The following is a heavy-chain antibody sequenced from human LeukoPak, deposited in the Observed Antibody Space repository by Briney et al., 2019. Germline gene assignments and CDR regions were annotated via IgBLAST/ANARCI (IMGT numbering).Heavy chain of an antibody. CDR1: GYTFTSYD. D-gene: IGHD3-22*01. Sequence: ASVKVSCKASGYTFTSYDINWVRQATGQGLEWMGWMNPNSGNTGYAQKFQGRVTMTRNTSISTAYMELSSLRSEDTAVYYCARDPYYYDSSGYYSAFDIWGQGTMVTVSS. CDR2: MNPNSGNT. CDR3: ARDPYYYDSSGYYSAFDI. V-gene: IGHV1-8*01. J-gene: IGHJ3*02.